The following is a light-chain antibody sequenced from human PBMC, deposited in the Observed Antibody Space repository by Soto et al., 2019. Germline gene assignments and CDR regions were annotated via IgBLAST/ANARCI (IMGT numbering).Light chain of an antibody. J-gene: IGKJ2*01. CDR1: QSVNSF. V-gene: IGKV3-11*01. CDR2: DAS. CDR3: QQYGDSPMYT. Sequence: EIVLTQSPATLSLSPGERATLSCRASQSVNSFLAWYQQKPGQAPRLLIYDASNRATGIPARFSGGGSGTDFTLTISSLEPEDFAVYFCQQYGDSPMYTFGQGTKLEI.